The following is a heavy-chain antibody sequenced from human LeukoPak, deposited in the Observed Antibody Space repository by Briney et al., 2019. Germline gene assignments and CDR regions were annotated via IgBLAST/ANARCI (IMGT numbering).Heavy chain of an antibody. CDR2: ISGSGGST. CDR1: GSTFSSYA. J-gene: IGHJ6*03. V-gene: IGHV3-23*01. D-gene: IGHD6-6*01. CDR3: AKGEQLVPYYYYYMDV. Sequence: GGSLRLSCAASGSTFSSYAMSWVRQAPGKGLEWVSAISGSGGSTYYADSVKGRFTISRDNSKNTLYLQMNSLRAEDTAVYYCAKGEQLVPYYYYYMDVWGKGTTVTVSS.